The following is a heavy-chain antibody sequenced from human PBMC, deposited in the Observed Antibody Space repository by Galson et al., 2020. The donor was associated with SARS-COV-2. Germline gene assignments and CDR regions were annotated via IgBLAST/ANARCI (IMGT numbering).Heavy chain of an antibody. V-gene: IGHV3-30*02. D-gene: IGHD2-2*01. J-gene: IGHJ4*02. CDR2: IRFDGNNE. CDR3: AKDVVLAVVVPAAVDD. CDR1: GVTFSSYG. Sequence: GGSLRLSCAASGVTFSSYGMHWIRQAPGKGLEWVAFIRFDGNNEYYADSVKGRFTVSRDNAKNMLYLQMTSLRPEDTAVYYCAKDVVLAVVVPAAVDDWGQGTLVTVSS.